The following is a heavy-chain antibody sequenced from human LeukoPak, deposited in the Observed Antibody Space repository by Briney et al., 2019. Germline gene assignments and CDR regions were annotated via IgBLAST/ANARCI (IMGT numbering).Heavy chain of an antibody. CDR2: IYYSGST. V-gene: IGHV4-59*01. D-gene: IGHD2-15*01. J-gene: IGHJ5*02. CDR3: ARTGCSGGSRYSGFDP. CDR1: GGSISSYY. Sequence: SETLSLTCTVSGGSISSYYWSWIRQPPGKGLEWIGYIYYSGSTNYNPSLKSRVTISVDTSKNQFSLKLSSVTAADTAVYYCARTGCSGGSRYSGFDPWGQGTLVTVSS.